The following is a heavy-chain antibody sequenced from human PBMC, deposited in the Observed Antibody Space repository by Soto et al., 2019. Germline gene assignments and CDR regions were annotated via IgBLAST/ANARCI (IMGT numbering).Heavy chain of an antibody. CDR3: ARRARDGYHSPIDY. Sequence: EVQLLESGGGLVQPGGSLRLPCAASGFSFNSYAMNWVRQAPGKGLEWLSDISGSGGTTYYADSVKGRFTISKDSSKNTLYLQMNSLRPEDTAIYYCARRARDGYHSPIDYWGQGILVTVSS. J-gene: IGHJ4*02. D-gene: IGHD5-12*01. V-gene: IGHV3-23*01. CDR1: GFSFNSYA. CDR2: ISGSGGTT.